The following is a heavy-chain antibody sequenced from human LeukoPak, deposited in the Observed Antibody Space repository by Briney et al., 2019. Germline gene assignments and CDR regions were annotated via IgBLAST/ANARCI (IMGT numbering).Heavy chain of an antibody. CDR1: GFTFDNYA. CDR3: AKDPERYYYYGMDV. D-gene: IGHD1-1*01. CDR2: ISWNSGSI. V-gene: IGHV3-9*01. J-gene: IGHJ6*02. Sequence: GRSLRLSCAASGFTFDNYAMHWVRQAPGKGLEWVSGISWNSGSIGYADSVKGRFTISRDNAKNSLYLQMNSLRAEDTALYYCAKDPERYYYYGMDVWGQGTTVTVCS.